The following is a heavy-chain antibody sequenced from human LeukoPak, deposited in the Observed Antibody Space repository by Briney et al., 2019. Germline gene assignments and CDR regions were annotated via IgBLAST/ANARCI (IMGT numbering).Heavy chain of an antibody. Sequence: GGSLRLSCAASGFTFSSYGMSWVRQAPGKGLEWVSCISSSGATTFNADSVKGRFTISRDNSKNTLYLQMNSLRAEDTAVYYCAKEGDYCSSTNCYSDYWGQGTLVTVSS. V-gene: IGHV3-23*01. CDR2: ISSSGATT. CDR1: GFTFSSYG. J-gene: IGHJ4*02. CDR3: AKEGDYCSSTNCYSDY. D-gene: IGHD2-2*01.